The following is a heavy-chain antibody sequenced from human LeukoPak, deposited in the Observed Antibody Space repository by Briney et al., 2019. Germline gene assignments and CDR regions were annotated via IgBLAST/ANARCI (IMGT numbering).Heavy chain of an antibody. CDR2: ISSSSNYI. Sequence: PGGSLRLSCAASGFTLSSYSMNWVRQAPGKGLEWVSSISSSSNYISYADSVKGRFTISRDNAKKSLYLQMSSLRAEDTAVYYCARRDVFDIWGQGTMVTVS. CDR3: ARRDVFDI. CDR1: GFTLSSYS. V-gene: IGHV3-21*01. J-gene: IGHJ3*02.